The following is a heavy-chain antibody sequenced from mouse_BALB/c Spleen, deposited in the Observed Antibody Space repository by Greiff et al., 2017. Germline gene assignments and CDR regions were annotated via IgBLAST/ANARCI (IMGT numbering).Heavy chain of an antibody. CDR3: ARSGYGYDAPYFDY. D-gene: IGHD2-2*01. CDR1: GYTFTSYW. J-gene: IGHJ2*01. CDR2: INPSTGYT. V-gene: IGHV1-7*01. Sequence: VQLQQSGAELAKPGASVKMSCKASGYTFTSYWMHWVKQRPGQGLEWIGYINPSTGYTEYNQKFKDKATLTADKSSSTAYMHLNSLTSEDSAVYYCARSGYGYDAPYFDYWGQGTTLTVSS.